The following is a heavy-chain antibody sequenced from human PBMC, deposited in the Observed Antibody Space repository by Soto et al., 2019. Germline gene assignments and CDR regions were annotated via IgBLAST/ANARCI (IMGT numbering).Heavy chain of an antibody. CDR2: MNPLNGDT. Sequence: QVQLVQSGAEVKKPGASVKVSCKASGYTLTTYSMHWVRQAPGQRLAWMGCMNPLNGDTKYSQRFQGRLTIIRDTSASTAYMELSSLRSEDTAIYCCARGNSGAFDSWGQGTMVTVSS. D-gene: IGHD6-19*01. V-gene: IGHV1-3*01. J-gene: IGHJ3*02. CDR1: GYTLTTYS. CDR3: ARGNSGAFDS.